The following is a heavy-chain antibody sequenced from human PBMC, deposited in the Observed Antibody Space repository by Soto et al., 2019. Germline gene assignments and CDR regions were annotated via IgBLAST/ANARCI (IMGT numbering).Heavy chain of an antibody. J-gene: IGHJ4*02. D-gene: IGHD6-13*01. CDR2: ISGSGGST. CDR3: TRDDPLAPGTLDY. CDR1: GFTFSSYA. V-gene: IGHV3-23*01. Sequence: EVQLLESGGGLVQPGGSLRLSCAASGFTFSSYAMSWVRQAPGKGLEWVSAISGSGGSTYYADSVKGRFTISRDNSKNTLYLQMNSLRAEDTAVYYCTRDDPLAPGTLDYWGQGTLVTVSS.